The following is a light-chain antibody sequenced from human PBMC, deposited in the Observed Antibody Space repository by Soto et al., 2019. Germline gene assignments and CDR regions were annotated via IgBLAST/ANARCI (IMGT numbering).Light chain of an antibody. J-gene: IGLJ1*01. CDR1: SSDVGGYNY. CDR3: SSYRGRSTYV. CDR2: DVS. V-gene: IGLV2-14*03. Sequence: QSVLTQPASVSGSPGQSITISCTGTSSDVGGYNYVSWYQHHPGKAPKTIIYDVSYRPSGVSNRFSGSKSGATASLTISGLQAEDEAEYYCSSYRGRSTYVFGTGTKVTVL.